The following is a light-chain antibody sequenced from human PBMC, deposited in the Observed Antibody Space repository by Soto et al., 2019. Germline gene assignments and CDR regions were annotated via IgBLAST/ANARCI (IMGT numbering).Light chain of an antibody. Sequence: EIVLTQSPATLSLSPGERGTLSCRASQSVSSDLAWYHQKPGQAPRILIYGASTRATGIPDRFSGSGAGTDFTLTISRLEPEDFAVYYCQQRSNWPLTFGGGTKVDIK. CDR2: GAS. J-gene: IGKJ4*01. V-gene: IGKV3-11*01. CDR1: QSVSSD. CDR3: QQRSNWPLT.